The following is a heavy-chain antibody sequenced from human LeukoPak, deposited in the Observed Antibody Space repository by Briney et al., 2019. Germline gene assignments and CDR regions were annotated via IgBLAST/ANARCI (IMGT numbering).Heavy chain of an antibody. J-gene: IGHJ2*01. CDR2: ISSSGSTI. V-gene: IGHV3-48*03. CDR3: ARVGPISKNWYFDL. D-gene: IGHD1-26*01. Sequence: GGSLRLSCAASGFTFSSYEMNWVRQAPGKGLEWVSYISSSGSTIYYADSVKGRFTISRDNAKNSLYPQMNSLRAEDTAVYYCARVGPISKNWYFDLWGRGTLVTVSS. CDR1: GFTFSSYE.